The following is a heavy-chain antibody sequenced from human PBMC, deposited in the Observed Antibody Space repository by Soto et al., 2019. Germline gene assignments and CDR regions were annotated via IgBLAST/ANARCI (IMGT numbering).Heavy chain of an antibody. CDR2: IYYSGST. V-gene: IGHV4-61*01. J-gene: IGHJ4*02. Sequence: SETLSLTCTVSGGSVSSGSYYWSWIRQPPGKGLEWIGYIYYSGSTNYNPSLKSRVTISVDTSKNQFSLKLSSVTAADTAVYYCARGVAGSLDYWGQGTLVTVSS. CDR3: ARGVAGSLDY. D-gene: IGHD6-19*01. CDR1: GGSVSSGSYY.